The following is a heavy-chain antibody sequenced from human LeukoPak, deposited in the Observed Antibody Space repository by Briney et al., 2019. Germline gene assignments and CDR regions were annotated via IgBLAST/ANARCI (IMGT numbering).Heavy chain of an antibody. D-gene: IGHD3-22*01. J-gene: IGHJ4*02. CDR2: IYHSGST. CDR3: ASLDSMIVEA. CDR1: GYSISSGYY. V-gene: IGHV4-38-2*01. Sequence: PSETLSLTCAVSGYSISSGYYWGWIRQPPRKGLEWIGSIYHSGSTYYNPALKTRVTISVDTSKNQCSLKLSSVTAADTAVYYCASLDSMIVEAWGQGTLVTVSS.